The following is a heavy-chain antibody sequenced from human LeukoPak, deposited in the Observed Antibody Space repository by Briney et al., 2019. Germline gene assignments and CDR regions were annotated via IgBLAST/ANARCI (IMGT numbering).Heavy chain of an antibody. CDR2: ISGTGDNT. Sequence: PGGSLRLSCAASGFTFSSYAMSWVRQAPGKGLEWVSGISGTGDNTYYADSVKGRFTISRDNSKNTLYLQMNSLRAEDTAVYYCAKDRSDNSSWYCMDVWGQETTVTVS. V-gene: IGHV3-23*01. CDR3: AKDRSDNSSWYCMDV. D-gene: IGHD6-13*01. CDR1: GFTFSSYA. J-gene: IGHJ6*02.